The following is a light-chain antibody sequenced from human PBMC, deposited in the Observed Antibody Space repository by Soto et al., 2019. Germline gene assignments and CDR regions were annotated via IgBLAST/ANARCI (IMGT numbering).Light chain of an antibody. CDR3: ATWDDTLRGGV. V-gene: IGLV1-44*01. Sequence: QSVLTQPPSASGTPGQGVVISCSGTYSNIGSNTVKWYRQVPGSAPKFLIYSNNERPSGVPDRFSGSKSGTSASLAIRGLQSEDGADYYCATWDDTLRGGVFGGGTKLTVL. CDR1: YSNIGSNT. J-gene: IGLJ3*02. CDR2: SNN.